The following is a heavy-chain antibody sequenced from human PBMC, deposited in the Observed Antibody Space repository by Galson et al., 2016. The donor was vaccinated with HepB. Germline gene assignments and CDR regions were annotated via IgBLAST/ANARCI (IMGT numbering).Heavy chain of an antibody. CDR1: GFTFRTSW. J-gene: IGHJ4*02. Sequence: SLRLSCAASGFTFRTSWMSWVRQPPGKGPEWAANINPDGSQTYYVDSVKGRFTISRDNAKNSLYLQMNSLRDEDTAVYYCARAGSSWYFDYWGQGTLVTVSS. CDR2: INPDGSQT. D-gene: IGHD6-13*01. V-gene: IGHV3-7*01. CDR3: ARAGSSWYFDY.